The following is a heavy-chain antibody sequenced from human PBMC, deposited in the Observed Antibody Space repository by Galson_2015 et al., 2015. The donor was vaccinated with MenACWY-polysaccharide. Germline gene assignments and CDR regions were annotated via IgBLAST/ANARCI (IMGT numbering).Heavy chain of an antibody. V-gene: IGHV3-33*01. CDR3: AREGSRIVFHAFDT. Sequence: SLRLSCAASGLRFSGSGMHWVRQAPGKGLEWVAVIQYDGTNKVYADSVKGRFTISRDNSRNTLYLEMNSLRAEDTAVYYCAREGSRIVFHAFDTWGQGTMVPVTS. CDR2: IQYDGTNK. J-gene: IGHJ3*02. D-gene: IGHD2-15*01. CDR1: GLRFSGSG.